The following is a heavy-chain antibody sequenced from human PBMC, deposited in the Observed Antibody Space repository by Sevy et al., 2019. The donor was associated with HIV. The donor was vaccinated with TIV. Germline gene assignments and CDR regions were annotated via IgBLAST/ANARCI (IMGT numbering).Heavy chain of an antibody. Sequence: GGSLRLSCEASGFTFSDAWMNWVRQAPGKGLEWVGRIKTKASGETTDYAAPVKARFTISRDDSKNTLFLQMTSVIIEDTAIYFCTTDGLERGYYCFDYWGQGTLVTVSS. V-gene: IGHV3-15*07. CDR1: GFTFSDAW. CDR3: TTDGLERGYYCFDY. CDR2: IKTKASGETT. J-gene: IGHJ4*02. D-gene: IGHD1-1*01.